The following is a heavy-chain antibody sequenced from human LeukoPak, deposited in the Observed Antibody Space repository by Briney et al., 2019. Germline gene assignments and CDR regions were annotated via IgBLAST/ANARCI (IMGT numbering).Heavy chain of an antibody. J-gene: IGHJ6*03. CDR2: VNWNSGTM. V-gene: IGHV3-9*01. CDR1: GFSFADAT. CDR3: AKDPYMDV. Sequence: PGGSLRLSCAASGFSFADATMHWVRQVPGKGLEWVSGVNWNSGTMGYADSVKSRFTVSRDNAKNSLYLQMNSLKTEDTALYYCAKDPYMDVWGKGTTVTVSS.